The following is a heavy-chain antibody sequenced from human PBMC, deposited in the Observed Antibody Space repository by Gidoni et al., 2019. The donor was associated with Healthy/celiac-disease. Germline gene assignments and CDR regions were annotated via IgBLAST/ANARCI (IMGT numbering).Heavy chain of an antibody. CDR1: GYTFTGYY. D-gene: IGHD3-10*01. Sequence: QVQLVQSGAEVKKPGASVKVSCKASGYTFTGYYMHWVRQAPGQGLEWMGWINPNSGGTNYAQEFQGRVTMTRDTSISTAYMELSRLRSDDTAVYYCARVGLLWFGELARNWFDPWGQGTLVTVSS. CDR2: INPNSGGT. J-gene: IGHJ5*02. V-gene: IGHV1-2*02. CDR3: ARVGLLWFGELARNWFDP.